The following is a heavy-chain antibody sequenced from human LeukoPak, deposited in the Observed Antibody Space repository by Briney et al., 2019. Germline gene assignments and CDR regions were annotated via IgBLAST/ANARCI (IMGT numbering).Heavy chain of an antibody. CDR2: IWYDGSNK. CDR3: ARYVGGGNSGGFDY. V-gene: IGHV3-33*01. Sequence: GGSLRLSCAASGFTFNSYDMHWIRQAPGKGLEGVALIWYDGSNKYYPDSVKGRFTISRDNSKNTLYLQMSSLRAEDTAVYYCARYVGGGNSGGFDYWGQGTLVIVSS. J-gene: IGHJ4*02. D-gene: IGHD4-23*01. CDR1: GFTFNSYD.